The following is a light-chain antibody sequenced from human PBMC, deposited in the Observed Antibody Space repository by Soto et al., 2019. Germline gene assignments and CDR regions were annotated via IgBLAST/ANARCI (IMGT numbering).Light chain of an antibody. CDR2: DAS. CDR1: QSVSSY. J-gene: IGKJ2*02. V-gene: IGKV3-11*01. Sequence: EIVLTQSPATLSLSPGERATLSCRASQSVSSYLAWYQQKPGQAPRLLIYDASNRANGIPSRFSGSGSGTDFALPISSLEPEDFAVYYCQQRSNWPWGTFGQGTKLEIK. CDR3: QQRSNWPWGT.